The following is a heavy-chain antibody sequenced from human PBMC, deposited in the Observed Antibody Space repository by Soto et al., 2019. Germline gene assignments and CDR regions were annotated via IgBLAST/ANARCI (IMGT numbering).Heavy chain of an antibody. J-gene: IGHJ4*02. CDR2: FSGSGGYT. Sequence: EVQLLESGGGLVQPGGSLRLSCAASGFTFTYYAMSWVRQAPGKGLEWVSGFSGSGGYTYYADSVKGRFTISRDNSKNTLYLQMNSLRAEDTAVYYCAKYGAATPPHSDYWGQGTLVTVSS. CDR3: AKYGAATPPHSDY. CDR1: GFTFTYYA. D-gene: IGHD2-15*01. V-gene: IGHV3-23*01.